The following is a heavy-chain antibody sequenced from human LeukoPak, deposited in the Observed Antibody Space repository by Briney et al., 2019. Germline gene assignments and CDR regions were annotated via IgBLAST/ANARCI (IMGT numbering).Heavy chain of an antibody. Sequence: SETLSLTCTVSGGSISSGGYSWSWIRQPPGKGLEWIGYIYHSGSTYYNPSLKSRVTISVDRSKNQFSLKLSSVTAADTAVYYCARVAEQQLVHFDYWGQGTLVTVSS. J-gene: IGHJ4*02. CDR3: ARVAEQQLVHFDY. CDR2: IYHSGST. CDR1: GGSISSGGYS. D-gene: IGHD6-13*01. V-gene: IGHV4-30-2*01.